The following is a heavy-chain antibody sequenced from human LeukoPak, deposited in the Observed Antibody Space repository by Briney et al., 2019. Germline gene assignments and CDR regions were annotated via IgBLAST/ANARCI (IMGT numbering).Heavy chain of an antibody. CDR1: GGSFGGYY. CDR2: INHSGST. CDR3: ARVLPTSGELSPYFDY. V-gene: IGHV4-34*01. J-gene: IGHJ4*02. D-gene: IGHD3-16*02. Sequence: MPSETLSLTCAVYGGSFGGYYWSWIRQPPGKGLEWIGEINHSGSTNYNPSLKSRVTISVDTSKNQFSLKLSSVTAADTAVYYCARVLPTSGELSPYFDYWGQGTLVTVSS.